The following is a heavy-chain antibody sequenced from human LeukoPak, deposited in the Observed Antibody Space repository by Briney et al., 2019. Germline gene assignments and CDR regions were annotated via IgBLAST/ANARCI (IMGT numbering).Heavy chain of an antibody. Sequence: ASVKVSCKASGYTFTSYAMHWVRQAPGQRLEWMGWINAGNGNTKYSQKFQGRVTITRDTSASTAYMELSSLRAEDMAVYYCARDGARGITIFYHWYFDYWGQGTRVTVSS. J-gene: IGHJ4*02. CDR2: INAGNGNT. CDR1: GYTFTSYA. CDR3: ARDGARGITIFYHWYFDY. V-gene: IGHV1-3*03. D-gene: IGHD3-3*01.